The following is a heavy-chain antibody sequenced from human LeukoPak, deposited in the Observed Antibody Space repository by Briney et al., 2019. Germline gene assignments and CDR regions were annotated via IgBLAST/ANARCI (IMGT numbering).Heavy chain of an antibody. V-gene: IGHV3-48*01. CDR1: GFTFSSYS. CDR3: AKVGYDFWSGYPVLDY. Sequence: GGSLRLSCAASGFTFSSYSMNWVRQAPGKGLEWVSYISSSSSTIYYADSVKGRFTISRDNSKNTLYLQMNSLRAEDTAVYYCAKVGYDFWSGYPVLDYWGQGTLVTVSS. CDR2: ISSSSSTI. D-gene: IGHD3-3*01. J-gene: IGHJ4*02.